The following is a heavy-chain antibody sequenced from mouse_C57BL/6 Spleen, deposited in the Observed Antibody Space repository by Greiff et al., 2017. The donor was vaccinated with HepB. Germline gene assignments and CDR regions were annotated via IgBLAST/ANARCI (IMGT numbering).Heavy chain of an antibody. CDR2: INPNNGGT. Sequence: EVQRVESGPELVKPGASVKMSCKASGYTFTDYNMHWVKQSHGKSLEWIGYINPNNGGTSYNQKFKGKATLTVNKSSSTAYMELRSLTSEDSAVYYCARSPQLGRRDYAMDYWGQGTSVTVSS. D-gene: IGHD4-1*02. V-gene: IGHV1-22*01. CDR1: GYTFTDYN. J-gene: IGHJ4*01. CDR3: ARSPQLGRRDYAMDY.